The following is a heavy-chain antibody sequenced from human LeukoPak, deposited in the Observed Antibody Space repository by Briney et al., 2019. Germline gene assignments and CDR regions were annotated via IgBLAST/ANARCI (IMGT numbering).Heavy chain of an antibody. CDR1: GGSISGYK. Sequence: SETLSLTRTVSGGSISGYKWSWIRQAAGKGLEWIGRIHSSGSTNYNPSLKSRVTMSVDTSKNQFSLRLSSVTAADTAVYYCARDPHGSSGWYDYWGQGILVTVSS. D-gene: IGHD6-19*01. V-gene: IGHV4-4*07. CDR2: IHSSGST. CDR3: ARDPHGSSGWYDY. J-gene: IGHJ4*02.